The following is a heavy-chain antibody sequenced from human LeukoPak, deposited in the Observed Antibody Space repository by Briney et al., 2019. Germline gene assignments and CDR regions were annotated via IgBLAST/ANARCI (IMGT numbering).Heavy chain of an antibody. CDR2: ISAYYGNT. CDR1: GYTFTSYG. Sequence: ASVKVSCKASGYTFTSYGISWVRQAPGQGLEWMGWISAYYGNTNYAQKLQGRVTMTTDTSTSTAYMELRSLRSDDTAVYYCARDGQSSPALPTDYCYYYMDVWGKGTTVTVSS. J-gene: IGHJ6*03. D-gene: IGHD2-2*01. CDR3: ARDGQSSPALPTDYCYYYMDV. V-gene: IGHV1-18*01.